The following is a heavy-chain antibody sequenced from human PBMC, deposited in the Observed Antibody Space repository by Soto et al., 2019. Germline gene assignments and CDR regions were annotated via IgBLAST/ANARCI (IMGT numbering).Heavy chain of an antibody. CDR3: ARGGRLGNYDFWSGANYYYFGMDV. V-gene: IGHV3-48*02. CDR1: CGNFNTYY. Sequence: GGPRILWNASSCGNFNTYYVSLVLQAPGKGLEWVSYIGSSSSTMYYAGSVKGRFTISRDNAKNSLYLQMNSLRDEDTAVYYCARGGRLGNYDFWSGANYYYFGMDVWGQGSTVTVSS. D-gene: IGHD3-3*01. J-gene: IGHJ6*02. CDR2: IGSSSSTM.